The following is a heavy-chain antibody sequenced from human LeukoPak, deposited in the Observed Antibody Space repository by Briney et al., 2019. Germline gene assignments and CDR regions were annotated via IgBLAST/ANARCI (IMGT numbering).Heavy chain of an antibody. CDR3: ARTYNWNYFDY. CDR1: GYTFTSYD. CDR2: MNPNSGNT. J-gene: IGHJ4*02. D-gene: IGHD1-20*01. V-gene: IGHV1-8*03. Sequence: ASVKVSCKASGYTFTSYDINWVRQATGQGLEWMGWMNPNSGNTGYAQKFQGRVTITRNTSISTAYMELSSLRSEDTAVYHCARTYNWNYFDYWGQGTLVTVSA.